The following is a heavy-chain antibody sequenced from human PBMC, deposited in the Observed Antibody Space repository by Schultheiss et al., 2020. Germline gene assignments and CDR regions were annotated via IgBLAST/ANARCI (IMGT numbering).Heavy chain of an antibody. CDR1: GFTFSSYW. D-gene: IGHD3-10*01. CDR3: ASDTLTYYYGSGSYPYWMDV. CDR2: IKQDGSEK. V-gene: IGHV3-7*01. J-gene: IGHJ6*02. Sequence: ESLKISCAASGFTFSSYWMSWVRQAPGKGLEWVANIKQDGSEKYYVDSVKGRFTISRDNAKNSLYLQMNSLRAGDTAVYYCASDTLTYYYGSGSYPYWMDVWGQGTTVTV.